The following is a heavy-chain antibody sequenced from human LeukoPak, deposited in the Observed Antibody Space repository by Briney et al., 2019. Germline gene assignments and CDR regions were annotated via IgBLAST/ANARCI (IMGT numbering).Heavy chain of an antibody. CDR1: GGSVSSGDYS. D-gene: IGHD1-1*01. Sequence: SETLSLTCTVSGGSVSSGDYSWNWIRQPPGKGLEWIGNISYTGTTFYSPLLRSRVTFSMDPSNNQSSLTLKSVTAADTALFYCARSPLYNTPLEPFSDSWGQGTLVIVSS. V-gene: IGHV4-30-4*01. CDR3: ARSPLYNTPLEPFSDS. J-gene: IGHJ4*02. CDR2: ISYTGTT.